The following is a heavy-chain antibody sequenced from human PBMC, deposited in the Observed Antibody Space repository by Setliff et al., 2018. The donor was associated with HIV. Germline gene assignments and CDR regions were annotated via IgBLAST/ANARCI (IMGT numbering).Heavy chain of an antibody. CDR1: GFSLENFD. Sequence: TGGSLRLSCTVVGFSLENFDMHWIRQAPGKGLEWVSLLWRDEVGEYYADSVKGRFSISRDRSRNTVSLQMISLRVEDTAMYYCGNKGGQVWGPGTLVTVSS. V-gene: IGHV3-33*08. J-gene: IGHJ1*01. D-gene: IGHD3-16*01. CDR3: GNKGGQV. CDR2: LWRDEVGE.